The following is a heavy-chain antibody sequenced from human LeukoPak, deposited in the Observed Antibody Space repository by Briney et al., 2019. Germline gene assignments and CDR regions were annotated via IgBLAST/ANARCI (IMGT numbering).Heavy chain of an antibody. CDR2: INHSGST. J-gene: IGHJ6*02. CDR3: ARPGYCSSTSCQGKYYCYGMDV. Sequence: SETLSFTCAVYGGSFSGYYWSWIRQPPGKGLEWIGEINHSGSTNYNPSLKSRVTISVDTSKNQFSLKLSSVTAADTAVYYCARPGYCSSTSCQGKYYCYGMDVWGQGTTVTVSS. V-gene: IGHV4-34*01. CDR1: GGSFSGYY. D-gene: IGHD2-2*01.